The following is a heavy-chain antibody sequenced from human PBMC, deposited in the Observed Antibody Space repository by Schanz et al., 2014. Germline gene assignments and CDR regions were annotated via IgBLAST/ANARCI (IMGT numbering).Heavy chain of an antibody. CDR2: ISSVGISK. Sequence: EVQLVESGGGLVQPGGSLRLSCAASGFTFSNYDMHWVRQAPGKGLEWVSYISSVGISKYYADPVKGRFTISRDSDKNSLYLQMNSLRAEDTAVYYCARQRSYFYAMDVWGQGTTVTVSS. J-gene: IGHJ6*02. CDR3: ARQRSYFYAMDV. V-gene: IGHV3-48*04. CDR1: GFTFSNYD.